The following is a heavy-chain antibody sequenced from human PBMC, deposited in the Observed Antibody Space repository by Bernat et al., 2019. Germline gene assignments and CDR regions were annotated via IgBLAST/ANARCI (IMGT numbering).Heavy chain of an antibody. J-gene: IGHJ3*02. Sequence: QVQLVQSGVEVKKPGASVKVSCKASGYTFTNYGINWVRQAPGQGLEWMGWISAYNDNTNYAQKLQGRVTMTTDTSTSTAYMELRSLRSDDTAVYYCATLGGSSGTYEAFDIWGQGTMVTVSS. CDR2: ISAYNDNT. CDR1: GYTFTNYG. V-gene: IGHV1-18*01. CDR3: ATLGGSSGTYEAFDI. D-gene: IGHD1-26*01.